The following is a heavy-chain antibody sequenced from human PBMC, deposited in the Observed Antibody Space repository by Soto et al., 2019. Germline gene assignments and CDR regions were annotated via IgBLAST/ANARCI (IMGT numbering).Heavy chain of an antibody. CDR3: AMKGPSDESPFQP. Sequence: QVQLQESRPGLVKPSGTLFLTCGVSSGSISSSNWCRWVREDPGQGLVGIGGIYHTGNTNANWSLKGRVTLSGDRSKNQLSLKLASVTAADTAIYFCAMKGPSDESPFQPWGQGILGTVSS. J-gene: IGHJ4*02. V-gene: IGHV4-4*02. CDR2: IYHTGNT. CDR1: SGSISSSNW. D-gene: IGHD3-10*01.